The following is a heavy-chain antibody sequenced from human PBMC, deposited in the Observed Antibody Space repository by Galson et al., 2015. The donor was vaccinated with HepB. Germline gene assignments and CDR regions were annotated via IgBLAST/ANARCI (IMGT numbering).Heavy chain of an antibody. J-gene: IGHJ3*02. Sequence: SVKVSCRASGGTFSRYAIGWVRQAPGQGLEWMGRIIPILGIANYAQKFQGRVTITADKSTSTAYMELSSLRSEDTAVYYCARIGYCSSTSCQAGNAFDIWGQGTMVTVSS. CDR2: IIPILGIA. V-gene: IGHV1-69*04. CDR1: GGTFSRYA. D-gene: IGHD2-2*03. CDR3: ARIGYCSSTSCQAGNAFDI.